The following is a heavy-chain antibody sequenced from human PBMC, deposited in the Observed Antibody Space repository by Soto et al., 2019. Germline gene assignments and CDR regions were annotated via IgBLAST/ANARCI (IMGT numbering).Heavy chain of an antibody. Sequence: ASVNVSCKPSGCTLTGYYIHGVRVAPAQEREWMGWINPNSGGTNYAQKFQGSVTMTRDTSISTAYMELSRLRSDDTAVYYCANSVLHNWKCSPYYGMDVWGQGTTVTVSS. V-gene: IGHV1-2*02. J-gene: IGHJ6*02. CDR1: GCTLTGYY. D-gene: IGHD1-20*01. CDR2: INPNSGGT. CDR3: ANSVLHNWKCSPYYGMDV.